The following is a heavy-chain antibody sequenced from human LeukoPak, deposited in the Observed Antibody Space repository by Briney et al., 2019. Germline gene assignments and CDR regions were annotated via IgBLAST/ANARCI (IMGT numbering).Heavy chain of an antibody. CDR1: GYTFTGYY. CDR2: INPNSCGT. Sequence: ASVKVSCKASGYTFTGYYMHWVRQAPGQGLEGMGWINPNSCGTNYAQKFQGRVTMTRDTSISTAHMELSRLRSDDTAVYYCARSPGSSGWYRSVFDYWGQGTLVTVSS. V-gene: IGHV1-2*02. J-gene: IGHJ4*02. CDR3: ARSPGSSGWYRSVFDY. D-gene: IGHD6-19*01.